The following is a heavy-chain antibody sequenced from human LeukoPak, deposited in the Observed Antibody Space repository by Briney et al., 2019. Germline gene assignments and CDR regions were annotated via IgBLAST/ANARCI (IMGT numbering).Heavy chain of an antibody. CDR3: AAKWLLRRY. D-gene: IGHD3-22*01. CDR2: IHSGGST. V-gene: IGHV3-66*01. CDR1: GFIVSSNY. Sequence: GGSLRLSCAASGFIVSSNYMTWVRQAPGKGLECVSIIHSGGSTDYADSVKGRFTISRDNSKNTLYLQMNSLRAEDTAVYFCAAKWLLRRYWGQGTLVTVSS. J-gene: IGHJ4*02.